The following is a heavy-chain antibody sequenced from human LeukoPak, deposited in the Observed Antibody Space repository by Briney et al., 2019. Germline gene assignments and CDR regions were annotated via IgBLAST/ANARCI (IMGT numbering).Heavy chain of an antibody. CDR1: GYTLTELS. D-gene: IGHD3-10*01. CDR2: FDPEDGET. V-gene: IGHV1-24*01. Sequence: ASVKVSCKVSGYTLTELSMHWVRQAPGKGLERMGGFDPEDGETIYAQKFQGRVTMTEDTSTDTAYMELSSLRSEDTAVYYCATLWFGELFPIMDVWGKGTTVTASS. J-gene: IGHJ6*04. CDR3: ATLWFGELFPIMDV.